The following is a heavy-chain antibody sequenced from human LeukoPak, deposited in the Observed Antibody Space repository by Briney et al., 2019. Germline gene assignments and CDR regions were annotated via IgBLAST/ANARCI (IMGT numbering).Heavy chain of an antibody. J-gene: IGHJ4*02. Sequence: GGSLRLSCAAPGFTFSSYSMNWVRQAPGKGLEWVSYISSSSSTIYYADSVKGRFTNPRDNAKNSLYLQMNSLRAEDPAVYCCARGDIVVVPAARGGDWGQGTLVTVSS. CDR1: GFTFSSYS. CDR3: ARGDIVVVPAARGGD. CDR2: ISSSSSTI. V-gene: IGHV3-48*01. D-gene: IGHD2-2*01.